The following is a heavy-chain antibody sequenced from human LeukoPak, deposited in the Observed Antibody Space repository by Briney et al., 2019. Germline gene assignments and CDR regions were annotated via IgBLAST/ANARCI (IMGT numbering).Heavy chain of an antibody. CDR1: GDSVSSNSAA. V-gene: IGHV6-1*01. D-gene: IGHD1/OR15-1a*01. CDR3: AKMEQLIGFDP. Sequence: SQTLSLTCAISGDSVSSNSAAWNWIRQSPWRGLEWLGRTYYRSKWYNDYAVSVKSRITINPDTSKTQFSLQLNSVTPEDTAVYYCAKMEQLIGFDPWGQGTLVTVSS. J-gene: IGHJ5*02. CDR2: TYYRSKWYN.